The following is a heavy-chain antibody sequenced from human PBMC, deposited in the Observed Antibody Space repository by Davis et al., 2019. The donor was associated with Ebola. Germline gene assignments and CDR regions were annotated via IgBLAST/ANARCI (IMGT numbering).Heavy chain of an antibody. Sequence: AASVKVSCKASGGTFSSYAVSWVRQAPGQGLEWMGRIIPILGIANYAQKFQGRATITADKSTSTAYMELSSLRSEDTAVYYCARDEGHIVVVFYFDYWGQGTLVTVSS. CDR1: GGTFSSYA. J-gene: IGHJ4*02. D-gene: IGHD2-21*01. CDR3: ARDEGHIVVVFYFDY. V-gene: IGHV1-69*04. CDR2: IIPILGIA.